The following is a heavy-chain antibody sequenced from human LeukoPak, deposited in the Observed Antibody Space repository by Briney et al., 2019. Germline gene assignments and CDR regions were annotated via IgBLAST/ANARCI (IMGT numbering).Heavy chain of an antibody. CDR1: GGSISSYY. D-gene: IGHD4-17*01. J-gene: IGHJ4*02. V-gene: IGHV4-59*01. CDR3: ARGTVTTFDY. CDR2: IYYSGST. Sequence: SETLSLTCTASGGSISSYYWSWIRQPPGKGLEWIGYIYYSGSTNYNPSLKSRVTISVDTSKNQFSLKLSSVTAADTAVYYCARGTVTTFDYWGQGTLVTVSS.